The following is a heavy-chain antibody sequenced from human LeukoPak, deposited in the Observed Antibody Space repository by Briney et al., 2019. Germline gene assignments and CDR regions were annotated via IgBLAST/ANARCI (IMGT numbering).Heavy chain of an antibody. CDR3: ARVPLSDPSGHYYPH. CDR1: GYTFTSYY. D-gene: IGHD3-22*01. J-gene: IGHJ1*01. V-gene: IGHV1-3*04. Sequence: ASVKVSCKASGYTFTSYYMHWVRQAPRQSPEWMGWINTGNGNTKSSQKFQDRVTLTRDTSASTAYMELNSLSSEDTAVYYCARVPLSDPSGHYYPHWGQGTLVTVSS. CDR2: INTGNGNT.